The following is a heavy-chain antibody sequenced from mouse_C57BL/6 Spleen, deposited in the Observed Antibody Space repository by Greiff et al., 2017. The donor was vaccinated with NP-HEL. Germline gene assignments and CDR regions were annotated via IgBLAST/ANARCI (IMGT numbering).Heavy chain of an antibody. V-gene: IGHV1-59*01. CDR1: GYTFTSYW. J-gene: IGHJ2*01. D-gene: IGHD1-1*01. CDR2: IDPSDSYT. Sequence: VQLQQPGAELVRPGTSVKLSCKASGYTFTSYWMHWVKQRPGQGLEWIGVIDPSDSYTNYNQKFKGKATLTVDTSSSTAYMQLSSLTSEDSAVYYCARPHYYGSSYYFDYWGQGTTLTVSS. CDR3: ARPHYYGSSYYFDY.